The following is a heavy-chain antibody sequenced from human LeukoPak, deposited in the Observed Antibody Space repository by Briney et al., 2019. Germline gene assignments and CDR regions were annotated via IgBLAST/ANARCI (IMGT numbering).Heavy chain of an antibody. D-gene: IGHD2-2*01. V-gene: IGHV4-31*03. CDR1: GDSISSGGYY. Sequence: SETLSLTCTVSGDSISSGGYYWSWIRQHPGKGLEWIGYIYYSGSTYYNPSLKSRVTISVDTSKNQFSLKLSSVTAADTAVYYCARVDREVVDAFDIWGQGTVVTVSS. CDR3: ARVDREVVDAFDI. CDR2: IYYSGST. J-gene: IGHJ3*02.